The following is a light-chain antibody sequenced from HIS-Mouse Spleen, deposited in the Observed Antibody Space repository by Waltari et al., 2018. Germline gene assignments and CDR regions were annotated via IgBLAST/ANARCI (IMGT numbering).Light chain of an antibody. CDR2: QDS. V-gene: IGLV3-1*01. Sequence: SYELTQPPSVSVSPGPTASITCSGHKLGDKYACWYQQKPGQSPVLVIYQDSKRPSGIPERFSGSNSGNTATLTISGTQAMDEADYYCQAWDSSYSVFGGGTKLTVL. CDR1: KLGDKY. J-gene: IGLJ2*01. CDR3: QAWDSSYSV.